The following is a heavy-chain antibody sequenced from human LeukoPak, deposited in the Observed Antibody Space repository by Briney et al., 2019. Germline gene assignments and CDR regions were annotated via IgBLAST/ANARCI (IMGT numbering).Heavy chain of an antibody. Sequence: GGSLGLSCAASGFTFSSYAMSWVRQAPGKGLEWVSAISGSGGSTYYADSVKGRFTISRDNSKNTLYLQMNSLRAEDTAVYYCAKSRGGYYDSSGSPYWGQGTLVTVSS. J-gene: IGHJ4*02. D-gene: IGHD3-22*01. CDR1: GFTFSSYA. CDR2: ISGSGGST. CDR3: AKSRGGYYDSSGSPY. V-gene: IGHV3-23*01.